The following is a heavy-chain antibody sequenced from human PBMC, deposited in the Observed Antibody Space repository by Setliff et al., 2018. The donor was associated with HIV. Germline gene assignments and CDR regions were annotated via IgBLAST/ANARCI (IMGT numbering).Heavy chain of an antibody. CDR3: ATLPAAIVSSTYYFDY. Sequence: SETLSLTCTVSGGSISSSSYYWGWIRQPPGKGLEWIGSIYYSGSTYYNPSLKSRVTISVDTSKNQFSLKLTSVTAEDTAVYYCATLPAAIVSSTYYFDYWGQGTLVTVSS. CDR2: IYYSGST. CDR1: GGSISSSSYY. J-gene: IGHJ4*02. V-gene: IGHV4-39*01. D-gene: IGHD6-13*01.